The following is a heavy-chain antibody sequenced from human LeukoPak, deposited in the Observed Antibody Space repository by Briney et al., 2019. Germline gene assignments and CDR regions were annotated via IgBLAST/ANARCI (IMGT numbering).Heavy chain of an antibody. CDR1: GFTFSSYS. Sequence: GGSLRLSCAASGFTFSSYSMNWVRQAPGKGLEWVSYISSSSSTIYYADSVKGRFTISRDNAKNSLYLQMNSLRAEDTAVYYCAGEHDYGDYEAFGYWGQGTLVTVSS. J-gene: IGHJ4*02. V-gene: IGHV3-48*01. D-gene: IGHD4-17*01. CDR3: AGEHDYGDYEAFGY. CDR2: ISSSSSTI.